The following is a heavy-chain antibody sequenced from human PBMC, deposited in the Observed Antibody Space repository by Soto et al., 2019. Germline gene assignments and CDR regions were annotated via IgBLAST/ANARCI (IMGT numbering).Heavy chain of an antibody. D-gene: IGHD3-9*01. CDR2: IIPIFGTA. J-gene: IGHJ6*02. V-gene: IGHV1-69*13. CDR3: ASDILTGYYLDYYYGMDV. Sequence: GASVKVSCKASGGSFSSYAISWVRQAPGQGLEWMGGIIPIFGTANYAQKFQGRVTITADESTSTAYMELSSLRSEDTAVYYCASDILTGYYLDYYYGMDVWGQGTTVTVSS. CDR1: GGSFSSYA.